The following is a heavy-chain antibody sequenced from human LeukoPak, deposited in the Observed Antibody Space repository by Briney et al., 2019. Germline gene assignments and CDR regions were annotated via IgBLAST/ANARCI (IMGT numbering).Heavy chain of an antibody. CDR3: ARVKGSGSYFLVFDY. Sequence: GGSLRLSCAASEFTFSSYAMNWVRQAPGKGLEWVSAISGSGGSIYYADSVKGRFTISRDNSKNTVYLQLNSLRAEDTAVYHCARVKGSGSYFLVFDYWGQGTLATVSS. CDR2: ISGSGGSI. V-gene: IGHV3-23*01. CDR1: EFTFSSYA. D-gene: IGHD1-26*01. J-gene: IGHJ4*02.